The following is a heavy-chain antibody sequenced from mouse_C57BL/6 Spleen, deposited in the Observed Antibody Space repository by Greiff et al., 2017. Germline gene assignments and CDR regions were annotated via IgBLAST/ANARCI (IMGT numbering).Heavy chain of an antibody. Sequence: QVQLKESGAELVKPGASVKLSCKASGYTFTEYTIHWVKQRSGQGLEWIGWFYPGSGSIKYNEKFKDKATLTADKSSSTVYMELSRLTSEDSAVYFCARHEEGDTTDGWYFDVWGTGTTVTVSS. V-gene: IGHV1-62-2*01. CDR1: GYTFTEYT. CDR2: FYPGSGSI. D-gene: IGHD1-1*01. J-gene: IGHJ1*03. CDR3: ARHEEGDTTDGWYFDV.